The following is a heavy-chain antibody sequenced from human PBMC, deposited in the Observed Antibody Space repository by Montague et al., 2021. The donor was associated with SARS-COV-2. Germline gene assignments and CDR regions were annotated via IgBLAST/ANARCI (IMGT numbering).Heavy chain of an antibody. Sequence: PALVKPTQTLTLTCTFSGFSLNTSGESVGWVRQPPGKALEWLALIYWDDDKRYSPSLKSRSTISKDTTKNEVVLTVANMDPVDTATYYCARYGDYGSRFDPWGQGTLVTVSS. J-gene: IGHJ5*02. D-gene: IGHD4-17*01. CDR1: GFSLNTSGES. CDR2: IYWDDDK. V-gene: IGHV2-5*02. CDR3: ARYGDYGSRFDP.